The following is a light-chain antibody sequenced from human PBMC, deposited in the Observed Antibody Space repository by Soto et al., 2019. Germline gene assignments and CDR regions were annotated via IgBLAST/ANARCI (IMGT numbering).Light chain of an antibody. CDR1: SSDVGGYNY. V-gene: IGLV2-14*01. J-gene: IGLJ2*01. Sequence: QSALTQPASVSGSPGQSITISCTGTSSDVGGYNYVSWYQQHPGKAPKLMIYDVSNRPSGVSNRFSGSKSGNTASLTISGLQPEDEADYYCSSYTSSSPLVVFGGGTKLTVL. CDR3: SSYTSSSPLVV. CDR2: DVS.